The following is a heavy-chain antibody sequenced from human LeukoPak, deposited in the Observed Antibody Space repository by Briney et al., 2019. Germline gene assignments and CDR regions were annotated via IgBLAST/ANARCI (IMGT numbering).Heavy chain of an antibody. V-gene: IGHV3-7*01. J-gene: IGHJ3*02. CDR2: IKPDGSDK. Sequence: GGSLRLSCVGSGFTFSSYWVNWVRQSPGKGLEWVANIKPDGSDKYYVDSARGRLTVSRDNAKNSAFLQMNSLRAEDTAIYYCATISAQTFDIWGQGTLVSVSS. CDR1: GFTFSSYW. D-gene: IGHD5-24*01. CDR3: ATISAQTFDI.